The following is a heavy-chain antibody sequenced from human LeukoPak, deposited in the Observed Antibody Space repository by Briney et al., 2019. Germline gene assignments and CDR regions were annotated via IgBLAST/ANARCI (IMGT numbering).Heavy chain of an antibody. D-gene: IGHD2-15*01. CDR3: ARGHGSPDY. CDR1: GHSISGSY. CDR2: ITNSGST. V-gene: IGHV4-59*01. Sequence: PSETLSLTCAVSGHSISGSYWSWNRQSPGKGLDYMGYITNSGSTEYNPSLKSRATISVDTSKNHVSLELRSVTAADTAVYYCARGHGSPDYWGQGTLVTVSS. J-gene: IGHJ4*02.